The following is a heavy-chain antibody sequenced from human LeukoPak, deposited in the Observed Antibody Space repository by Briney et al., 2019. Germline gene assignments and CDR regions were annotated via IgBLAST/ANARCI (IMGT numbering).Heavy chain of an antibody. CDR1: GDSVSSNSAA. D-gene: IGHD3-22*01. CDR3: ARVLNYYDSSGYSNDAFDI. CDR2: TYYRSKWYN. J-gene: IGHJ3*02. Sequence: SQTLSLTCAIPGDSVSSNSAAWNWIRQSPSRGLEWLGRTYYRSKWYNDYAVSVKSRITINPDTSKNQFSLQLNSVTPEDTAVYYCARVLNYYDSSGYSNDAFDIWGQGTMVTVSS. V-gene: IGHV6-1*01.